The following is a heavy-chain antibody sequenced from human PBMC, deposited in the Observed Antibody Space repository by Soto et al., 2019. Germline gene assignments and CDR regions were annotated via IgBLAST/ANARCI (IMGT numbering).Heavy chain of an antibody. V-gene: IGHV1-69*12. CDR2: IIPIFGTA. CDR1: GGTFSSYA. CDR3: ASPIPPYSYGSPRDYYYGMGV. J-gene: IGHJ6*02. D-gene: IGHD5-18*01. Sequence: QVQLVQSGAEVKKPGSSVKVSCKASGGTFSSYAISWVRQAPGQGLEWMGGIIPIFGTANYAQKFQGRVTITADESISAAYMELSSLRSEDTAVYYGASPIPPYSYGSPRDYYYGMGVWGQGTTVTVSS.